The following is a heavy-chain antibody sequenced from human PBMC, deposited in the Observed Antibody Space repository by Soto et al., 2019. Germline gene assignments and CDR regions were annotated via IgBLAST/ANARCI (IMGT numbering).Heavy chain of an antibody. D-gene: IGHD6-19*01. CDR1: GGSFSGYY. V-gene: IGHV4-34*01. CDR2: INHSGST. Sequence: SETLSLTCAVYGGSFSGYYWSWIRQPPGKGLEWIGEINHSGSTNYNPSLKSRVTISVDTSKNQLSLKLSSVTAADTAVYYCATEYEAGGGDWFDPWGQGTLVTVSS. CDR3: ATEYEAGGGDWFDP. J-gene: IGHJ5*02.